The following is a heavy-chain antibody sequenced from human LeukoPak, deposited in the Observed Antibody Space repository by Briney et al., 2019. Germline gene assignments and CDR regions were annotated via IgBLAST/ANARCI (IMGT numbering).Heavy chain of an antibody. V-gene: IGHV3-23*01. CDR2: ISGSGGST. D-gene: IGHD6-19*01. J-gene: IGHJ4*02. CDR3: AKTFQQWLANDY. CDR1: GFTFSSYA. Sequence: GGSLRPSCAASGFTFSSYAMSWVRQAPGKGLEWVSAISGSGGSTYYADSVKGRFTISRDNSKNTLYLQMNSLRAEDTAVYYCAKTFQQWLANDYWGQGTLVTVSS.